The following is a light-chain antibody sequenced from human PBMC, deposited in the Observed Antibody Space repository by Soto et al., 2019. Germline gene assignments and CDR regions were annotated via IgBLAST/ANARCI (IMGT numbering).Light chain of an antibody. Sequence: IVLMQSPGALSFSPGERATLSCTSSRSLSSDYLAWYQQKPGQAPRLIFYHASRRATGTPDRFSVSGSGTDFTLTISRLEPGDVAVYYCQQYGDSPRSFGQGTKVDIK. CDR2: HAS. V-gene: IGKV3-20*01. CDR1: RSLSSDY. CDR3: QQYGDSPRS. J-gene: IGKJ1*01.